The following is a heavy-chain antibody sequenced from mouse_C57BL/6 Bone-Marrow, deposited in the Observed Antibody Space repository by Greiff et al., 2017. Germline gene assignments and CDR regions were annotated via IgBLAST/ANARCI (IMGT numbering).Heavy chain of an antibody. CDR2: IYPGSGNT. Sequence: VQRVESGAELVRPGASVKLSCKASGYTFTDYYINWVKQRPGQGLEWIARIYPGSGNTYYNEKFKGKATLTAEKSSSTAYMQLSSLTSEDSAVYFCARSSTGTRLFDCWGQGTTLTVSS. CDR1: GYTFTDYY. J-gene: IGHJ2*01. CDR3: ARSSTGTRLFDC. V-gene: IGHV1-76*01. D-gene: IGHD4-1*02.